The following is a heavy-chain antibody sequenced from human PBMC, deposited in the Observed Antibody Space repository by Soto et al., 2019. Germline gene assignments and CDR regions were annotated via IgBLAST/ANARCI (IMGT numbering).Heavy chain of an antibody. CDR2: IYYSGST. CDR1: GGSISSYY. D-gene: IGHD2-2*02. Sequence: PSETLSLTCTVSGGSISSYYWSWIRQPPGKGLEWIGYIYYSGSTNYNPSLKSRVTISVDTSKNQFSLKLSSVTAADTAVYYCARAIPPTFDPWGQGTLVTVSS. J-gene: IGHJ5*02. CDR3: ARAIPPTFDP. V-gene: IGHV4-59*01.